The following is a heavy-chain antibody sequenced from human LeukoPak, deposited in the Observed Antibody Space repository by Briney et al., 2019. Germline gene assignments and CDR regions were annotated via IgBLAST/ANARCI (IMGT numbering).Heavy chain of an antibody. J-gene: IGHJ4*02. V-gene: IGHV3-7*05. CDR2: IKHDGSVK. CDR3: ATTQFCSSSSCYSAWGSLGY. CDR1: GFTFSSYW. D-gene: IGHD2-2*01. Sequence: GGSLRLSCAASGFTFSSYWMSWVRQAPGKGLEWVANIKHDGSVKSYVDSVKGRFTISRDNAKNSLSLKMSSLRADDTAVYYCATTQFCSSSSCYSAWGSLGYWGQGTLVNVSS.